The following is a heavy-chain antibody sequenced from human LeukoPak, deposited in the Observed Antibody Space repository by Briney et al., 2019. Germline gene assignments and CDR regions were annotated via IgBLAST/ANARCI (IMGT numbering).Heavy chain of an antibody. J-gene: IGHJ5*01. V-gene: IGHV5-51*01. D-gene: IGHD5-18*01. CDR3: ARRGYPCGNWFDS. CDR1: GYSFTSYW. Sequence: GESLKISCKGSGYSFTSYWIAWVRQMPGTGLEWMGIISPGDSATRYSPSFQGQVTISADKSINTAYLQWSSLKASDTAIYYCARRGYPCGNWFDSWGQGILVTVSS. CDR2: ISPGDSAT.